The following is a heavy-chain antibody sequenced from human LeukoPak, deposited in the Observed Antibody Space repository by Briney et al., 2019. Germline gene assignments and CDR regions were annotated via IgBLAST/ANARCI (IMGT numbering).Heavy chain of an antibody. CDR3: ARGTSGTFKSFDY. CDR1: GFTVSSNY. Sequence: GGSLRLSCAASGFTVSSNYMSWVRQAPGKGLGWVSVIYSGGSTYYADSVKGRFTVSRDNSNNTLYLQINSLRAEDTAVYYCARGTSGTFKSFDYWGQGTLVTVSS. D-gene: IGHD1-26*01. J-gene: IGHJ4*02. V-gene: IGHV3-53*01. CDR2: IYSGGST.